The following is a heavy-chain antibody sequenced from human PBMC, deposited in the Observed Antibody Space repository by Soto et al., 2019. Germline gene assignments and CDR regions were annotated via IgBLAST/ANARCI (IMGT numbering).Heavy chain of an antibody. CDR3: AKARCSGNSCYVPDY. CDR2: ISGSGGSP. D-gene: IGHD2-15*01. V-gene: IGHV3-23*01. J-gene: IGHJ4*01. CDR1: GFTFNSYT. Sequence: EVQLLESGGGLVQPGGSLRLSCAASGFTFNSYTMAWVRQAPGKGLEWVSSISGSGGSPSYADSVHGRFTISRDNSRNTLSLQMNSLRAEDTATYYCAKARCSGNSCYVPDYWGHGSLVTVSS.